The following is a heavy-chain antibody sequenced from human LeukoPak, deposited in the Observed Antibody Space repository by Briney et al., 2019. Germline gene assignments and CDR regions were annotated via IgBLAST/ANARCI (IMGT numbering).Heavy chain of an antibody. CDR1: GFTFSSYA. Sequence: GRSLRLSCAASGFTFSSYAMHWVRQAPGKGLEWVAVISYDGSNKYYADSVKGRFTISRDNAKNSLYLQMNSLRAEDTAVYYCARDPHGELWSLAGDYWGQGTLVTVSS. CDR3: ARDPHGELWSLAGDY. CDR2: ISYDGSNK. J-gene: IGHJ4*02. V-gene: IGHV3-30*04. D-gene: IGHD5-18*01.